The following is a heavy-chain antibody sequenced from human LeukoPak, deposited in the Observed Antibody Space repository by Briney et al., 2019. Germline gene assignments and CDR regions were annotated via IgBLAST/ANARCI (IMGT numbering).Heavy chain of an antibody. D-gene: IGHD6-19*01. CDR2: IWYDGSNK. Sequence: GGSLRLSCSASGFTFSSYGMHWVRQAPGKGLEWVAVIWYDGSNKYYADSVKGRFTISRDNSKNTLYLQMNSLRAEDTAVYYCARDGSSGWYWVDYWGQGTLVTVSS. J-gene: IGHJ4*02. V-gene: IGHV3-33*08. CDR1: GFTFSSYG. CDR3: ARDGSSGWYWVDY.